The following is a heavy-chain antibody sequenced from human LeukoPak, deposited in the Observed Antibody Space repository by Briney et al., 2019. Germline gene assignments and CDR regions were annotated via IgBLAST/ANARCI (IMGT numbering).Heavy chain of an antibody. CDR3: ARYHCSSTSCYSEVSFDY. D-gene: IGHD2-2*01. J-gene: IGHJ4*02. CDR2: IRYDGSNK. CDR1: GFTFSTYG. Sequence: PGGSLRLSCAASGFTFSTYGMHWVRQAPGKGLEWVAFIRYDGSNKYYADSVKGRFTISRDNSKSTLYLQMSSLRAEDTAVYYCARYHCSSTSCYSEVSFDYWGQGTLVTVSS. V-gene: IGHV3-30*02.